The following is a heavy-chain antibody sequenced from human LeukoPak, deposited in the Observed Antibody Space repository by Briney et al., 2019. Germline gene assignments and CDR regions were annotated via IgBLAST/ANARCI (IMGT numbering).Heavy chain of an antibody. Sequence: SETLSLTCTVSGGSISSYYWSWIRQPAGKGLEWIGRIYTSGSTNYNPSLKSRVTMSVDTSKNQFSLKLSSVTAADTAVYYCARVNYYDSSGSCFDYWGQGTLVTVSS. CDR2: IYTSGST. CDR3: ARVNYYDSSGSCFDY. CDR1: GGSISSYY. D-gene: IGHD3-22*01. V-gene: IGHV4-4*07. J-gene: IGHJ4*02.